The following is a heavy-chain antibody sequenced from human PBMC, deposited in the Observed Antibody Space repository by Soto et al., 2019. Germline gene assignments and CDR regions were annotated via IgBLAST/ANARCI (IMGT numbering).Heavy chain of an antibody. CDR1: GGSISSGGYY. D-gene: IGHD2-2*01. CDR3: ARGGVVVPAANFDY. J-gene: IGHJ4*02. V-gene: IGHV4-31*03. CDR2: IYYSGST. Sequence: SETLSLTCTVSGGSISSGGYYWSWIRQHPGKGLEWIGYIYYSGSTYYNPSLKSRVTISVDTSKNQFSLKLSSVTAADTAVYYCARGGVVVPAANFDYWGQGTLVTVSS.